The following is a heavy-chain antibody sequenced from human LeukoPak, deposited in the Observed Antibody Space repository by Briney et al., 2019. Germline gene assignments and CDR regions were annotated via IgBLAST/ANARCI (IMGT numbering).Heavy chain of an antibody. J-gene: IGHJ4*02. D-gene: IGHD3-22*01. CDR3: ARHLGYYYDSSDYYSPFDY. V-gene: IGHV4-39*01. CDR1: GVSISSSSYY. CDR2: IYYSGST. Sequence: PSETLSLTCTVSGVSISSSSYYWGWIRQPPGKGLEWIGSIYYSGSTYYNPSLKSRVTMSVDTSKNQFSLKLSSVTAADTAVYYCARHLGYYYDSSDYYSPFDYWGQGTLVTVSS.